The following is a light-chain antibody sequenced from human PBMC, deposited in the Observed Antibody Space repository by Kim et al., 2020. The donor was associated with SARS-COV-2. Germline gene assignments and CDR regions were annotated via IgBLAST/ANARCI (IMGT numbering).Light chain of an antibody. V-gene: IGKV3-20*01. CDR1: QSVSSSY. CDR3: QQYGSSLRT. J-gene: IGKJ1*01. Sequence: SPGERATLPCRASQSVSSSYLAWYQQKPGQAPRLLIYGASSRATGIPDRFSGRGSGTDITLTISRLEPEDFAVYYCQQYGSSLRTFGQGTKVDIK. CDR2: GAS.